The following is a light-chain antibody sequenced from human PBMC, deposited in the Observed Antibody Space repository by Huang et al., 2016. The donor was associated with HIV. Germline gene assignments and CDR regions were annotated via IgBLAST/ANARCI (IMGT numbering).Light chain of an antibody. CDR2: GAS. J-gene: IGKJ1*01. CDR3: QQYNNWPGT. V-gene: IGKV3-15*01. CDR1: QCVGSN. Sequence: EIVMTQSPATLSVSPGERATLSCRASQCVGSNLAWYQQKPGQAPRLLIYGASTRATGIPARFSGSGSGTEFTLIISSLQSEDFAVYYCQQYNNWPGTFGQGTKVEIK.